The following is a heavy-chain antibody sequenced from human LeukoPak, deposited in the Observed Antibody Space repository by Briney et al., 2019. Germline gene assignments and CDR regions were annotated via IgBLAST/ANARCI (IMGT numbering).Heavy chain of an antibody. V-gene: IGHV3-30*02. Sequence: GGSLRLSCAASGFTFSSYGMHWVRQAPGKGLEWVAVIWYDGSNKYYADSVKGRFTISRDNSKNTLYLQMNSLRAEDTAVYYCAVWFGTYYYYGMDVWGQGTTVTVSS. CDR2: IWYDGSNK. J-gene: IGHJ6*02. CDR1: GFTFSSYG. CDR3: AVWFGTYYYYGMDV. D-gene: IGHD3-10*01.